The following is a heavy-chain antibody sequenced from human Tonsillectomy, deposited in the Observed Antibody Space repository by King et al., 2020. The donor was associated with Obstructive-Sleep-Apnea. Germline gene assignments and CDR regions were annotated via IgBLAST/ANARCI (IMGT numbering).Heavy chain of an antibody. V-gene: IGHV3-30*04. CDR1: GFTFSSYA. J-gene: IGHJ4*02. CDR3: ARDLDIVATILGY. Sequence: VQLVESGGGVVQPGRSLRLSGAASGFTFSSYAMHWVRQAPGKGLEWVAVISYDGSNKYYADSVKGRFTISRDNSKNTLYLQMNSLRAEDTAVYYCARDLDIVATILGYWGQGTLVTVSS. CDR2: ISYDGSNK. D-gene: IGHD5-12*01.